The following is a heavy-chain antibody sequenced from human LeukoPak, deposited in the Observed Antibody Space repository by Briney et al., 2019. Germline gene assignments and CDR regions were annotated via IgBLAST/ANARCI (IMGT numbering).Heavy chain of an antibody. Sequence: GRSLRLSCAASGFTFSSYGVHWVRQAPGKGLEWVAVISYDGSNKYYADSVKGRFTISRDNSKNTLYLQMNSLRAEDTAVYYCAKDPGKYSYAQFDYWGQGTLVTVSS. CDR2: ISYDGSNK. D-gene: IGHD5-18*01. V-gene: IGHV3-30*18. CDR1: GFTFSSYG. J-gene: IGHJ4*02. CDR3: AKDPGKYSYAQFDY.